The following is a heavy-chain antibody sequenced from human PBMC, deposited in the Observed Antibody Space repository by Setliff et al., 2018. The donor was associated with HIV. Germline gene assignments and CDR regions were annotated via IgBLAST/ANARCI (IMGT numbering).Heavy chain of an antibody. V-gene: IGHV4-30-4*08. CDR2: NDYRGST. D-gene: IGHD6-19*01. J-gene: IGHJ4*02. CDR3: ARRFEQWLAFDY. CDR1: GGSVSSADYS. Sequence: PSETLSLTCAVSGGSVSSADYSWSWIRQRTGKGLEWIGYNDYRGSTYYNPSLKSRVTISVDTSKNQFYLRLSSVTAADTAVYFCARRFEQWLAFDYWGQGTLVTVSS.